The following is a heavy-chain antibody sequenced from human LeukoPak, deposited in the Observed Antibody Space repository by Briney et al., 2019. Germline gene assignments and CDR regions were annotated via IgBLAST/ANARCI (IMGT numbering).Heavy chain of an antibody. Sequence: SETLSLTCAVYGGSFSGYYWSWIRQPPGKGLEWIGEINHSGSTNYNPSLKSRVTISVDTSKNQFSLKLSSVTAADTAAYYCARVGGVSRYFDWPRDYWGQGTLVTVSS. CDR3: ARVGGVSRYFDWPRDY. CDR2: INHSGST. V-gene: IGHV4-34*01. J-gene: IGHJ4*02. CDR1: GGSFSGYY. D-gene: IGHD3-9*01.